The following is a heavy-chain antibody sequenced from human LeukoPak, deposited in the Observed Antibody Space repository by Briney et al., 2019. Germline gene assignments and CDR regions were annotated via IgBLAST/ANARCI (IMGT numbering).Heavy chain of an antibody. J-gene: IGHJ4*02. CDR3: ARDRYDILTGYYRQLDY. Sequence: GGSLRLSCAASGFTFSSYGMHWVRQAPGKGLEWVAVIWYDGSNKYYADSVKGRFTISRENSKNTLYLQMNSLRAEDTAVYYCARDRYDILTGYYRQLDYWGQGTLVTVSS. CDR1: GFTFSSYG. V-gene: IGHV3-33*01. D-gene: IGHD3-9*01. CDR2: IWYDGSNK.